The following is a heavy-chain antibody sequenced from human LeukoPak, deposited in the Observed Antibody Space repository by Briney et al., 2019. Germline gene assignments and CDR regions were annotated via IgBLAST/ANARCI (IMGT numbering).Heavy chain of an antibody. V-gene: IGHV4-39*07. J-gene: IGHJ6*03. CDR1: GGSISSSSYY. CDR3: ARDRRTMVRGGLVSYYYYYYYMDV. D-gene: IGHD3-10*01. Sequence: PSETLSLTCTVSGGSISSSSYYWGWIRQPPGKGLEWIGSIYYSGSTYYNPSLKSRVTMSVDTSKNQFSLKLSSVTAADTAVYYCARDRRTMVRGGLVSYYYYYYYMDVWGKGTTVTISS. CDR2: IYYSGST.